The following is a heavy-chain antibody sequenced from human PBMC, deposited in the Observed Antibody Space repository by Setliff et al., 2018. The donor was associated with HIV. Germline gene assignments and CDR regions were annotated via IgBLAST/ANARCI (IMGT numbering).Heavy chain of an antibody. V-gene: IGHV1-46*01. Sequence: ASVKVSCKASGYTFTSYYMQWVRQAPGQGLEWMGIINPSGGSTNYAQKFQGRVTMTRDTSTGTVYMELSSLRSEDTAVYYCAREGYDYVWGSYRSYYMDVWGKGTTVTVSS. CDR1: GYTFTSYY. CDR3: AREGYDYVWGSYRSYYMDV. D-gene: IGHD3-16*02. CDR2: INPSGGST. J-gene: IGHJ6*03.